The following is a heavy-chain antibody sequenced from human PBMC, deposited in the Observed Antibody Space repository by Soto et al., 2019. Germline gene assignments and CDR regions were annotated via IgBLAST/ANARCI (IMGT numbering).Heavy chain of an antibody. CDR3: ATAFYDSSGQGAFDI. Sequence: RASVKVSFKVSGYTLTELSMHWVRQAPGKGLEWMGGFDPEDGETIYAQKFQGRVTMTEDTSTDTAYMELSSLRSEDTAVYYCATAFYDSSGQGAFDIWGQGTMVTVSS. D-gene: IGHD3-22*01. J-gene: IGHJ3*02. CDR2: FDPEDGET. CDR1: GYTLTELS. V-gene: IGHV1-24*01.